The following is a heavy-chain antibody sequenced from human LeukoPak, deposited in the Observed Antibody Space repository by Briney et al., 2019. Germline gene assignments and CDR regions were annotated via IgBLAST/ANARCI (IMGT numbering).Heavy chain of an antibody. CDR2: IYPGDSDT. Sequence: GESLNISCKGSGYSFTSYWIGWVRQMPGKGLEWMGIIYPGDSDTRYSPSFQGQVTISADKSISTAYLQWSSLKASDTAMYYRARQGHSGYDFLRVGGMKYYYYYMDVWGKGTTVTVSS. V-gene: IGHV5-51*01. D-gene: IGHD5-12*01. CDR1: GYSFTSYW. CDR3: ARQGHSGYDFLRVGGMKYYYYYMDV. J-gene: IGHJ6*03.